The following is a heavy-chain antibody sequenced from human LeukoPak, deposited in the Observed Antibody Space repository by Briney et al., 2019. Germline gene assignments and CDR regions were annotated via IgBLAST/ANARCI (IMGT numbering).Heavy chain of an antibody. CDR1: GFTVSDYW. V-gene: IGHV3-74*01. CDR3: ARDRGPRTGFMVREAYDY. CDR2: INTDGSIT. J-gene: IGHJ4*02. Sequence: PGGSLRLAWAASGFTVSDYWIHWVRQAPGKGLVWVARINTDGSITTYADSAKGGFSIYSGNAKNTLYLPMSSLRAQDTAVSYCARDRGPRTGFMVREAYDYCGQGPLATVSS. D-gene: IGHD3-10*01.